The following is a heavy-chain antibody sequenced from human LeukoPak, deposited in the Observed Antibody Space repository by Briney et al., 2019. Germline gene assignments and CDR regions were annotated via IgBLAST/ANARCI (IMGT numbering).Heavy chain of an antibody. Sequence: SQTLSLTCAISGDSVSNNRASWGWIRQSPSRGLEWLVRTYYRSQWFDDYAPSLRSRITINPDTSKNQFSLQLTSVTPEDTAVYYCVRIRGLGLFDYWGQGTLVTVSS. J-gene: IGHJ4*02. CDR2: TYYRSQWFD. CDR1: GDSVSNNRAS. V-gene: IGHV6-1*01. CDR3: VRIRGLGLFDY. D-gene: IGHD1-26*01.